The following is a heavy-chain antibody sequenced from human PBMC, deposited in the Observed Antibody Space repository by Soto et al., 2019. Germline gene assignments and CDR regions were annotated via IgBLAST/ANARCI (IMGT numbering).Heavy chain of an antibody. CDR2: INHSGST. D-gene: IGHD6-25*01. J-gene: IGHJ5*02. CDR1: GESFSGYY. V-gene: IGHV4-34*01. Sequence: QVQLQQWGAGLLKPSETLSLTCAVYGESFSGYYWSWIRQPPGKGLEWIGEINHSGSTNYNPSLKGRVTISVDTSKNQFSLKLSSVTAADTAVYYCARGGRYSSVWFDPWGQGTLVTVSS. CDR3: ARGGRYSSVWFDP.